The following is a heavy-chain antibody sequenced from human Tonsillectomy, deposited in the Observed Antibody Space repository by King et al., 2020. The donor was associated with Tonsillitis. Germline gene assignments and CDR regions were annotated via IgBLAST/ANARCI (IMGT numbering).Heavy chain of an antibody. CDR3: ARDRYFEKSTLYYLDY. CDR1: GGSINNFY. CDR2: IYSGGST. D-gene: IGHD1-1*01. V-gene: IGHV4-4*07. J-gene: IGHJ4*02. Sequence: QLQLQESGPRLVKPSETLSLTCTVSGGSINNFYWSWIRQSAGKGLEWIGRIYSGGSTKYNPSLKSRVTMSVDTSKSQFSLKLSSVTAADTAVYYCARDRYFEKSTLYYLDYWGRGTLVTVSS.